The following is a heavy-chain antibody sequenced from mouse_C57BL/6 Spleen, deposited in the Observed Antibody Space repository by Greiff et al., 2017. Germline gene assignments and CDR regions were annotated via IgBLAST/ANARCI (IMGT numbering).Heavy chain of an antibody. CDR1: GYTFTDYY. Sequence: QVQLQQSGAELVRPGASVKLSCKASGYTFTDYYINWVKQRPGQGLEWIARIYPGSGNTYYNEKFKGKATLTAEKSSSTAYMQLSSLTSEDSAVYFCAREGYHYDGLFAYWGQGTLVTVSA. CDR2: IYPGSGNT. CDR3: AREGYHYDGLFAY. J-gene: IGHJ3*01. D-gene: IGHD1-2*01. V-gene: IGHV1-76*01.